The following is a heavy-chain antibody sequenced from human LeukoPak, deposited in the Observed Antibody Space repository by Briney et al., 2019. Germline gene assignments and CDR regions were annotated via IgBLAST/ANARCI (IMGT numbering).Heavy chain of an antibody. J-gene: IGHJ6*03. Sequence: ASVKVSCKASGYTFTSYDINWVRQATGQGLEWMGWMNPNSGNTGYAQKFQGRVTITRNTSISTAYMELSSLRSEDTAVYYCARSLSSSWYGYMDVWGKGTTVTVSS. D-gene: IGHD6-13*01. CDR3: ARSLSSSWYGYMDV. V-gene: IGHV1-8*03. CDR1: GYTFTSYD. CDR2: MNPNSGNT.